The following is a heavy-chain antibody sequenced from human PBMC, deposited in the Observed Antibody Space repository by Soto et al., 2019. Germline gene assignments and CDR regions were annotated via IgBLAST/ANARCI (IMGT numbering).Heavy chain of an antibody. J-gene: IGHJ4*02. V-gene: IGHV5-51*01. D-gene: IGHD3-16*02. CDR1: GYSFTTNW. Sequence: PGEFLKISCKGSGYSFTTNWIAWVRQMPGKGLEWVGVIYFGDSDTRYSPSFQGQVTISVDKSITTAYLQWSSLKASDTAMYYCARHYHGFDYWGQGTPVTVSS. CDR2: IYFGDSDT. CDR3: ARHYHGFDY.